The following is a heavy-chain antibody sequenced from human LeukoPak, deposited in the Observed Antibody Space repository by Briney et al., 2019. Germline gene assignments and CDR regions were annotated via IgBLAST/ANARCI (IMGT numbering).Heavy chain of an antibody. D-gene: IGHD3-10*01. V-gene: IGHV3-7*01. Sequence: SGGSLRLSCAASGFTFSSYWMNWVRQAPGKRLEWVANIKQDGSEKYYVDSVKGRFTISRDNANNSLYLQMNSLRAEDTAVYYCARGGGGLLWFGEFNSWGQGTLVTVSS. CDR2: IKQDGSEK. CDR1: GFTFSSYW. J-gene: IGHJ4*02. CDR3: ARGGGGLLWFGEFNS.